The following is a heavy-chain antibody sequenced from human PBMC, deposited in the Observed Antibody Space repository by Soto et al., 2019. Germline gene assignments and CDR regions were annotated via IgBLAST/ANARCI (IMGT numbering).Heavy chain of an antibody. J-gene: IGHJ4*02. CDR1: GGSISSSSYY. CDR3: ARLGLKGTVNFDY. V-gene: IGHV4-39*01. D-gene: IGHD4-17*01. Sequence: SEPLSLTCTVSGGSISSSSYYWGWIRQPPGKGLEWIGSIYYSGSTYYNPSLKSRVTISVDTSKNQFSLKLSSVTAADTAVYYCARLGLKGTVNFDYWGQGTLVTVSS. CDR2: IYYSGST.